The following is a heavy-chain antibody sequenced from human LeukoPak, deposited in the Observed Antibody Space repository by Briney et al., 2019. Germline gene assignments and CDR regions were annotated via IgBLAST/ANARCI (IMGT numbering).Heavy chain of an antibody. D-gene: IGHD5-18*01. Sequence: GGPLALACAASGLTFGSYAMVGVRLAPGKRLEWVAVISYDGSNKYYADSVKGRFTISRDNSKNTLYLQMNSLRAEDTAVYYCARDRRYGLDVWGQGTTVTVSS. J-gene: IGHJ6*02. CDR2: ISYDGSNK. CDR3: ARDRRYGLDV. V-gene: IGHV3-30*04. CDR1: GLTFGSYA.